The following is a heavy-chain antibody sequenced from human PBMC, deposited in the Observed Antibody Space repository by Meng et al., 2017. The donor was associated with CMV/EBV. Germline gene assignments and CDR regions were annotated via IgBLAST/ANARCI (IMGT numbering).Heavy chain of an antibody. Sequence: GESLKISCAASGFTFSGYSMNWVRQAPGKGLEWVSYISSSSSTIYYADSVKGRFTISRDNAKNSLYLQMNSLRAEDTAVYYCAREFGSSWSPAGYFDYWGQGTLVTVSS. D-gene: IGHD6-13*01. CDR2: ISSSSSTI. J-gene: IGHJ4*02. CDR1: GFTFSGYS. V-gene: IGHV3-48*04. CDR3: AREFGSSWSPAGYFDY.